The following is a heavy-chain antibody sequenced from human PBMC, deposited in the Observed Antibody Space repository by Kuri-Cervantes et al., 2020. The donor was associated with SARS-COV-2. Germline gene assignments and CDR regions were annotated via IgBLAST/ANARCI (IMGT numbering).Heavy chain of an antibody. J-gene: IGHJ4*02. CDR2: IYYSGST. Sequence: GSLRLSCTVSGGSISSSSYYWGWIRQPPGKGLEWIGSIYYSGSTYYNLSLKSRVTISVDTSKNQFSLKLSSVTAADTAVYYCARHKSDYWGQGTLVTVSS. CDR3: ARHKSDY. V-gene: IGHV4-39*01. CDR1: GGSISSSSYY.